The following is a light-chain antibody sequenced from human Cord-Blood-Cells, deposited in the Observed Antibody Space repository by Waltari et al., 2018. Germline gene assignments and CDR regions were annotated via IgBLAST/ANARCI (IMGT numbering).Light chain of an antibody. CDR1: SRDVGSYNL. V-gene: IGLV2-23*01. J-gene: IGLJ3*02. Sequence: QSALTQPASVSGSPGQSITIYCTATSRDVGSYNLVSWYQQHPGKAPKLMIYEGSKRPSGVSNRFSGSKSGNTASLTISGLQAEDEADYYCCSYAGSSTWVFGGGTKLTVL. CDR3: CSYAGSSTWV. CDR2: EGS.